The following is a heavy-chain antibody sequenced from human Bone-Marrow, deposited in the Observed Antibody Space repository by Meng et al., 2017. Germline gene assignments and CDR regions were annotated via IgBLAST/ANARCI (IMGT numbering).Heavy chain of an antibody. V-gene: IGHV1-69*01. D-gene: IGHD6-19*01. CDR3: ASQVAGSTGGLSHDY. Sequence: QVPLVQFGAEVKKPWSSVKVSCKASGGTFSSYAISWVRQAPGQGLEWMGGIIPIFGTANCAQKFQGRVTITADESTSTAYMELSSLRSEDTAVYYCASQVAGSTGGLSHDYWGQGTLVTVSS. J-gene: IGHJ4*02. CDR2: IIPIFGTA. CDR1: GGTFSSYA.